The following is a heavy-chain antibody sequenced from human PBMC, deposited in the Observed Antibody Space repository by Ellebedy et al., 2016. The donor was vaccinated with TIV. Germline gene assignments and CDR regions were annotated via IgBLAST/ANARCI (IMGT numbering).Heavy chain of an antibody. V-gene: IGHV3-23*01. J-gene: IGHJ6*02. D-gene: IGHD2-2*01. Sequence: GGSLRLXCAASGFTFSSYAMSWVRQAPGKGLEWVSAISGSGGSTYYADSVKGRFTISRDNSKNTLYLQMNSLRAEDTAVYYCARIPAAPFDYYGMDVWGQGTTVTVSS. CDR2: ISGSGGST. CDR3: ARIPAAPFDYYGMDV. CDR1: GFTFSSYA.